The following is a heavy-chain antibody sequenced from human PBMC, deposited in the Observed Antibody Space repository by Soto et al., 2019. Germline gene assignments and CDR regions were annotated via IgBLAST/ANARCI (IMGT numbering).Heavy chain of an antibody. CDR1: GYSFTSYW. J-gene: IGHJ6*02. CDR3: ARYRGYSYGQPPYYYGMDV. D-gene: IGHD5-18*01. Sequence: GESLKISCKGSGYSFTSYWISWVRQMPGKGLEWMGRIDPSDSYTNYSPSFQGHVTISADKSISTAYLQWSSLKASDTAMYYCARYRGYSYGQPPYYYGMDVWGQGTTVTVSS. CDR2: IDPSDSYT. V-gene: IGHV5-10-1*01.